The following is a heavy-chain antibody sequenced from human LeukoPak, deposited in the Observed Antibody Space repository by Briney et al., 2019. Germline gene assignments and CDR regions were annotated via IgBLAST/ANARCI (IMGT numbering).Heavy chain of an antibody. D-gene: IGHD3-9*01. CDR3: GSGLHKKTGQPGYF. CDR1: GHTFSSYA. Sequence: GGSLRLSCVASGHTFSSYAMHWVRQAPGKGLEWLAVMSYDGTNKLYGDSVRGGFTSYRDNSNITHYLLMSSLRSEDTAFYFWGSGLHKKTGQPGYFWGQETRVTVSS. CDR2: MSYDGTNK. J-gene: IGHJ4*02. V-gene: IGHV3-30-3*01.